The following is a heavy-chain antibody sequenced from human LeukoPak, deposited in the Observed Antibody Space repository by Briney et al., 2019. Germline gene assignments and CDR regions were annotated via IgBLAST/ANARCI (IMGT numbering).Heavy chain of an antibody. CDR2: IGTAGDT. CDR3: ARGVWAYSGSYYFDY. V-gene: IGHV3-13*01. J-gene: IGHJ4*02. D-gene: IGHD1-26*01. Sequence: GGSLRLSCAASGFTFSSYDMHWVRQATGKGLEWVSAIGTAGDTYYPGSVKGRFTISRENAKNSLYLQMNSLRAGDTAVYYCARGVWAYSGSYYFDYWGQGTLATVSS. CDR1: GFTFSSYD.